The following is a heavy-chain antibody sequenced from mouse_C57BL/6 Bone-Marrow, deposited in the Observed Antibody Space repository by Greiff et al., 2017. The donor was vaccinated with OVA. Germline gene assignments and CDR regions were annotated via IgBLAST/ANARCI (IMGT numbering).Heavy chain of an antibody. CDR2: INPNNGGT. J-gene: IGHJ2*01. CDR1: GYTFTDYY. D-gene: IGHD2-3*01. V-gene: IGHV1-26*01. CDR3: ASEDDGYYRFDY. Sequence: EVKLQQSGPELVKPGASVKISCKASGYTFTDYYMNWVKQSHGKSLEWIGDINPNNGGTSYNQKFKGKATLTVDKSSSTAYMELRSLTSEDSAVYYCASEDDGYYRFDYWGQGTTLTVSS.